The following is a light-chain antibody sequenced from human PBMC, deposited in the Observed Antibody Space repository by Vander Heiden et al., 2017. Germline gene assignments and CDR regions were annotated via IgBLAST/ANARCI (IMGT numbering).Light chain of an antibody. CDR3: YSTDSSSNQGV. J-gene: IGLJ3*02. V-gene: IGLV3-10*01. CDR1: ALPKKF. Sequence: YELTQPPSVSVSPGQTASITCSGDALPKKFAYWYQQKSGQAPVLVIFEDTKRPSRFPKRFSGSSSGTLATLTISGAQVEDEADYYCYSTDSSSNQGVFGGGTKVTVL. CDR2: EDT.